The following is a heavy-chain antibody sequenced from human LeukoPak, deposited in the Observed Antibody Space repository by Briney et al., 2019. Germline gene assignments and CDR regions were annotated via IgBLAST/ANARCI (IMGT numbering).Heavy chain of an antibody. CDR3: ARAIVGATNLFDY. CDR1: GGSISSGGYS. Sequence: SETLSLTCAVSGGSISSGGYSWSWIRQPPGKGLEWIGYIYHSGSTYYNPSLKSRVTISVDRSKNQFSLKLSSVTAADTAVYYCARAIVGATNLFDYWGQGTLVTVSS. J-gene: IGHJ4*02. CDR2: IYHSGST. V-gene: IGHV4-30-2*01. D-gene: IGHD1-26*01.